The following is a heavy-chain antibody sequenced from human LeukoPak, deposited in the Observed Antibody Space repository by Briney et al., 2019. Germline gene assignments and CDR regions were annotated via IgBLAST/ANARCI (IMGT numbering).Heavy chain of an antibody. CDR1: GGSISGGSHY. Sequence: PSETLSLTCTVSGGSISGGSHYWGWIRQPPGKGQEWIGIIYYSGSTSYNPSLKSRVTISVDTSKNQFSLKLSSVTVADTAVYYCARRDGAWAFDYWGQGTLVTVSS. CDR3: ARRDGAWAFDY. V-gene: IGHV4-39*01. J-gene: IGHJ4*02. D-gene: IGHD2-21*02. CDR2: IYYSGST.